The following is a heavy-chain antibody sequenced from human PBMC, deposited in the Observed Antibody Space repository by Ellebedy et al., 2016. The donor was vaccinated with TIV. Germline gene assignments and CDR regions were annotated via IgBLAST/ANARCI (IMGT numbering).Heavy chain of an antibody. CDR3: AKGHSSGWYFFDY. CDR2: ISASGGST. D-gene: IGHD6-19*01. J-gene: IGHJ4*02. CDR1: GFTFSSYA. V-gene: IGHV3-23*01. Sequence: GGSLRFSCAASGFTFSSYAMSWVRQAPGKGLEWVSTISASGGSTYYAASVKGRFTISRDKSKNTLFLQMNSLRAEDTAVYYCAKGHSSGWYFFDYWGQGTPVTVSS.